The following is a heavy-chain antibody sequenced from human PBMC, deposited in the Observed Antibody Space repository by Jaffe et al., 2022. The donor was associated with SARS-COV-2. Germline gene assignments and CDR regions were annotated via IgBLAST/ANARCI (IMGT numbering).Heavy chain of an antibody. CDR2: ISAYNGNT. CDR3: ARAPVDTAMVGSPYYFDY. Sequence: QVQLVQSGAEVKKPGASVKVSCKASGYTFTSYGISWVRQAPGQGLEWMGWISAYNGNTNYAQKLQGRVTMTTDTSTSTAYMELRSLRSDDTAVYYCARAPVDTAMVGSPYYFDYWGQGTLVTVSS. V-gene: IGHV1-18*01. CDR1: GYTFTSYG. D-gene: IGHD5-18*01. J-gene: IGHJ4*02.